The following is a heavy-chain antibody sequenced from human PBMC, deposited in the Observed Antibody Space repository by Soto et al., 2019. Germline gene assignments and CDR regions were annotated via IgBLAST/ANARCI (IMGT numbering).Heavy chain of an antibody. D-gene: IGHD2-15*01. CDR1: GGSISSYY. Sequence: SETLSLTCTVSGGSISSYYWSWIRQPPGKGLEWIGYIYYSGSTNYNPSLKSRVTISVDTSKNQFSLKLSSVTAADTAVYYCARCRDEGQMNWFDPWGQGTLVTVSS. CDR3: ARCRDEGQMNWFDP. CDR2: IYYSGST. V-gene: IGHV4-59*01. J-gene: IGHJ5*02.